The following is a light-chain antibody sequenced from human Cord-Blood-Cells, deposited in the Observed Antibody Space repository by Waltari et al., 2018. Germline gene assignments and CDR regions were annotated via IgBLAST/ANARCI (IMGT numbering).Light chain of an antibody. J-gene: IGKJ2*01. Sequence: EHVLTQSPATLSLSRGERATLSCRASQSVSSYLAWYQQKPGQAPRLLIYDASNRATGIPARFSGSGSGTDFTLTISSLEPEDFAVYYCQQRSNWPPYTFGQGTKLEIK. V-gene: IGKV3-11*01. CDR2: DAS. CDR3: QQRSNWPPYT. CDR1: QSVSSY.